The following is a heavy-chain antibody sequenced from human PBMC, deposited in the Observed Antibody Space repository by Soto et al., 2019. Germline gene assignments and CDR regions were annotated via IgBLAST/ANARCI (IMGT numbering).Heavy chain of an antibody. CDR2: ISSGSSTI. Sequence: GGSLRLSCAASGFTFSSYSMNWVRQAPGKGLEWVSYISSGSSTIYYADSVKGRFTISRDNAKNSLYLQMNSLRAEDTAVYFCARGGGSGSSLGYMDVWGKGTTVTVSS. J-gene: IGHJ6*03. CDR1: GFTFSSYS. CDR3: ARGGGSGSSLGYMDV. V-gene: IGHV3-48*01. D-gene: IGHD3-10*01.